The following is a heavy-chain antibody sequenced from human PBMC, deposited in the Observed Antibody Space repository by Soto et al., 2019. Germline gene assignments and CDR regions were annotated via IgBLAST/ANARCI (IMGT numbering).Heavy chain of an antibody. CDR3: AHLNTYYYGSGNNY. CDR2: WDDDK. V-gene: IGHV2-5*02. D-gene: IGHD3-10*01. J-gene: IGHJ4*02. Sequence: QITLKESGPPLVKPTQTLTLTCTFSGFSLSTSGVGVGWIHWDDDKRYSPSLKSRLTITKDTSKNQVVLTMTNMDPVDTATYYCAHLNTYYYGSGNNYWGQGTLVTVSS. CDR1: GFSLSTSGVG.